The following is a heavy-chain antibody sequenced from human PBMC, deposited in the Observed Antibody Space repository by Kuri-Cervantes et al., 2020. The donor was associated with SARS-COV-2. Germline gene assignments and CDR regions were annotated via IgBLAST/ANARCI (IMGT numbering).Heavy chain of an antibody. V-gene: IGHV3-48*01. Sequence: GESLKISCAASGFTFSSYGMNWVRQAPGKGLEWVSYIRGGGSTIFYADSVKGRFTISGDNAKSSIYLQMNSLRAEDTAVYYCARDLAYAFDYWGQGVLVTVSS. J-gene: IGHJ4*02. D-gene: IGHD3-16*01. CDR1: GFTFSSYG. CDR2: IRGGGSTI. CDR3: ARDLAYAFDY.